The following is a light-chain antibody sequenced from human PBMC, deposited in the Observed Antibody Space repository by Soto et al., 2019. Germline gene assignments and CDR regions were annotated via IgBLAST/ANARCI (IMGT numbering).Light chain of an antibody. V-gene: IGKV3-20*01. CDR2: GTS. CDR1: QSVSSTS. J-gene: IGKJ1*01. Sequence: ESVLTQSPGTLSLSPGERATLSCKTSQSVSSTSLAWYRQRPGQAPRLLIYGTSSRATGIPDRFSGSGPGTDFTLTINRLEPEDFAVYYCQQYGSSPTFGQGTKVEIK. CDR3: QQYGSSPT.